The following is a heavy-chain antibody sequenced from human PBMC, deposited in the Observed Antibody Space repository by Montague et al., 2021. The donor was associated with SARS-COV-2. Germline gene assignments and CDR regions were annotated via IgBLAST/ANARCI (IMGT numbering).Heavy chain of an antibody. Sequence: SETLSLTCTVSGGSFNTFYWSWIRQTPGKGLEWIGYVHHTGSTNYNPSLQSRVTMFVDSSRNQLSLELSSVTAADTAIYYCASFGVWNHLYGMDVWGQGTPVIVSS. V-gene: IGHV4-59*12. CDR2: VHHTGST. J-gene: IGHJ6*02. CDR3: ASFGVWNHLYGMDV. D-gene: IGHD3-16*01. CDR1: GGSFNTFY.